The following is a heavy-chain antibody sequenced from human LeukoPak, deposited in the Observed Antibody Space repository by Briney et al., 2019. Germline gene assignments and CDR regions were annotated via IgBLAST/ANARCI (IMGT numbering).Heavy chain of an antibody. J-gene: IGHJ4*02. D-gene: IGHD4-17*01. CDR2: INSGGST. V-gene: IGHV3-66*01. CDR3: AKDASTVTLHADY. CDR1: GFTVSCNH. Sequence: GGSLRLSCAASGFTVSCNHMSWVRRAPGKGLEWVSVINSGGSTYYADSVKGRFTISRDNSKNTLYLQMNSLRAEDTAVYYCAKDASTVTLHADYWGQGTLVTVSS.